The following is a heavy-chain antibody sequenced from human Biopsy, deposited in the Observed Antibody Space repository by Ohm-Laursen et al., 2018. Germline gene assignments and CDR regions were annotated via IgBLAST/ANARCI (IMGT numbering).Heavy chain of an antibody. V-gene: IGHV1-2*02. CDR2: INCKTGAT. J-gene: IGHJ4*03. CDR1: SYTFTDYN. D-gene: IGHD2-8*01. CDR3: ARDPLNGHKHFDY. Sequence: ASVKVSCKASSYTFTDYNIHWMRQAPGQGLEWLGYINCKTGATNYAQKFQGTVTMTRDTSISTAYLALGSLRSADTAIYYCARDPLNGHKHFDYWGQGIAVTVSP.